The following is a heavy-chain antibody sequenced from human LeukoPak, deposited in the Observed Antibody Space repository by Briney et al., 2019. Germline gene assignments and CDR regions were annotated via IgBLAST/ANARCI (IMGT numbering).Heavy chain of an antibody. CDR1: GFTFSSYG. Sequence: GRSLRLSCAASGFTFSSYGMHWVRQAPGKGLEWVAVIWYDGSNKYYADSVKGRFTISRDNSKNTLYLQMNSLRAEDTAVYYCARDGKQRIQQWLAGASDYWGQGTLVTVSS. V-gene: IGHV3-30*19. CDR3: ARDGKQRIQQWLAGASDY. D-gene: IGHD6-19*01. CDR2: IWYDGSNK. J-gene: IGHJ4*02.